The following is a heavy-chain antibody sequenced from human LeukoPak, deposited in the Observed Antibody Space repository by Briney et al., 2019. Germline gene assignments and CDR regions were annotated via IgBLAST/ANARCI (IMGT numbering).Heavy chain of an antibody. CDR3: ARGDYGDYDFDY. D-gene: IGHD4-17*01. V-gene: IGHV3-33*01. CDR2: IWHDGTSK. J-gene: IGHJ4*02. Sequence: PGGSLRLSCEASGFIFNNFGMHWVRQAPGKGPEWVAVIWHDGTSKYYADSVKGRFTISRDNAKNSLYLQMNSLRAEDTAVYYCARGDYGDYDFDYWGQGTLVTVSS. CDR1: GFIFNNFG.